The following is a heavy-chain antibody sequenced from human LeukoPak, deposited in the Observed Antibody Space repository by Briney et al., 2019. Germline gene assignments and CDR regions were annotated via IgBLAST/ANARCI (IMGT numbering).Heavy chain of an antibody. CDR3: TSSYYYYMDV. CDR1: GGSISGSNYY. V-gene: IGHV4-61*02. Sequence: PSQTLSLTCSVSGGSISGSNYYWSWIRQPAGTGLEWIGRIYTSESTNYNPSLKSRVTISVDTSRNQFSLKLSSVTAADTAVYYCTSSYYYYMDVWGKGTTVTISS. CDR2: IYTSEST. J-gene: IGHJ6*03.